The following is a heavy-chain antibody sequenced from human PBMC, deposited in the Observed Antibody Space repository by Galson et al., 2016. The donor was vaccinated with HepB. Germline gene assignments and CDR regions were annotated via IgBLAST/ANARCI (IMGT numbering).Heavy chain of an antibody. CDR3: AREPDYSDGGIYYDIYGI. D-gene: IGHD3-9*01. CDR2: ISYDGRKK. Sequence: SLILSCAASGFTFSSYGMNGVRQAPGKGQDGVAVISYDGRKKYYADSAKGRFTISRDNSKNSVFLLMDSLRAEDTALYYCAREPDYSDGGIYYDIYGIWGQGTIVAVSS. V-gene: IGHV3-30*03. J-gene: IGHJ3*02. CDR1: GFTFSSYG.